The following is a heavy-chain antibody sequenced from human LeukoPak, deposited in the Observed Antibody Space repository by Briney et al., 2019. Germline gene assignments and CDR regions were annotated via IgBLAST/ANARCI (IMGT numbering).Heavy chain of an antibody. CDR2: INPNSGGT. Sequence: ASVKVSCKASGYTFTGYYMHWVRQAPGHGLEWMGWINPNSGGTNYAQKFQGRVTMTRDTSISTAYMELSRLRSDDTAVYYCARVTGGYTVTYDYWGQGTLVTVSS. V-gene: IGHV1-2*02. D-gene: IGHD4-17*01. J-gene: IGHJ4*02. CDR1: GYTFTGYY. CDR3: ARVTGGYTVTYDY.